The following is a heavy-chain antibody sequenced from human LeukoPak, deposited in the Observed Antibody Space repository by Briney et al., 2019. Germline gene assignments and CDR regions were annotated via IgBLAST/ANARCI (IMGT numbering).Heavy chain of an antibody. D-gene: IGHD3-10*01. CDR3: ATNILVRDIINWFDP. Sequence: GASVKVSCKASGYTFTGYYMHWVRQAPGQGLEWMGWIKPNSGGTRSAQKFQGRVTMTRDTSISTAHMELSSLKYDDTAVYYCATNILVRDIINWFDPWGQGTLVTVSS. CDR2: IKPNSGGT. J-gene: IGHJ5*02. V-gene: IGHV1-2*02. CDR1: GYTFTGYY.